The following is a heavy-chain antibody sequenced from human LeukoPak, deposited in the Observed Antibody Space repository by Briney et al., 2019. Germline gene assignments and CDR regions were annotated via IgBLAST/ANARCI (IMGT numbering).Heavy chain of an antibody. CDR1: GDSINSLDL. J-gene: IGHJ4*02. Sequence: PSGTLSLTCTVSGDSINSLDLWSWIRQPPGKGLEWIGEINHSGSTNYNPSLKSRVTISVDTSKNQFSLKLSSVTAADTAVYYCARGRGFLVGATTFFDYWGQGTLVTVSS. CDR3: ARGRGFLVGATTFFDY. CDR2: INHSGST. D-gene: IGHD1-26*01. V-gene: IGHV4-4*02.